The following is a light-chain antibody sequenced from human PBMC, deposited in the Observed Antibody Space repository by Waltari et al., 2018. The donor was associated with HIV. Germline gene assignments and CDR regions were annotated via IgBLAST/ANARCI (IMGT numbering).Light chain of an antibody. V-gene: IGKV1-NL1*01. CDR2: GAF. CDR1: QDISNS. Sequence: DIQMTQSPSSLSASIGDTVSIPCRASQDISNSVSWFQQQPGKVPKLLVHGAFILQRGVPSRFSGRGSGTHYTLTISGLQAEDFATYFCQQYYGVPLTFGGGTRVDI. J-gene: IGKJ4*01. CDR3: QQYYGVPLT.